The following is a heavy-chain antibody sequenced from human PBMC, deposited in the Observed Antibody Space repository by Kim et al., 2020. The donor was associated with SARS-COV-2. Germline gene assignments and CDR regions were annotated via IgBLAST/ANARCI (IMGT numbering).Heavy chain of an antibody. V-gene: IGHV3-21*01. D-gene: IGHD2-2*01. CDR3: ARDSYRFLKIVTAADDY. CDR1: GFTFSSYT. Sequence: GGSLRLSCAASGFTFSSYTMNWVRQAPGKGLEWVSSISSGSTYIYYAESVKGRFTISRDNAKNSPYLQMNSLRAEDTAVYYCARDSYRFLKIVTAADDY. J-gene: IGHJ4*01. CDR2: ISSGSTYI.